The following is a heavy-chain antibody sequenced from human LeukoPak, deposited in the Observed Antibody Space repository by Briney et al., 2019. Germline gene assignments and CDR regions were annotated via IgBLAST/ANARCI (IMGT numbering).Heavy chain of an antibody. Sequence: GGSLRLSCAASGFTFSSYSMNWVRQAPGKGLEWVSSISSSSSYIYYADSVKGRFTISRDNSKDSLYLQMNSLRTEDSALYYCATWALYHNLDVWGQGITVIVSS. CDR3: ATWALYHNLDV. D-gene: IGHD1-14*01. V-gene: IGHV3-21*04. J-gene: IGHJ6*02. CDR1: GFTFSSYS. CDR2: ISSSSSYI.